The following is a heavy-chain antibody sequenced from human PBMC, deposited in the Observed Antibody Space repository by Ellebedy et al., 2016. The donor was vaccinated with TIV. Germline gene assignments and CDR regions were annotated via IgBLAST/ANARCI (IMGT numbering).Heavy chain of an antibody. CDR3: ARDRLDY. V-gene: IGHV3-30*04. CDR1: GFTFSSYA. J-gene: IGHJ4*02. CDR2: ISYDGSNK. Sequence: GGSLRLXXAASGFTFSSYAMHWVRQAPGKGLEWVAVISYDGSNKYYADSVKGRFTISRDNSKNTLYLQMNSLRAEDTAVYYCARDRLDYWGQGTLVTVSS.